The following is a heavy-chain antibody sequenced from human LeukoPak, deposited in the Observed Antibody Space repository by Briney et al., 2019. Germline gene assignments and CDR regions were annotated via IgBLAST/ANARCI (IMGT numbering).Heavy chain of an antibody. D-gene: IGHD1-26*01. Sequence: ASVNVSFAASGHTFTNFGITWVRQAPGQGLEWMGWIGADSGNTNYAQKFQGRVTFSIDTSTSTAYIELRTLGSDDTAVYFCAKNRGATWWDLVDYWGQGTLVTVSS. V-gene: IGHV1-18*01. CDR2: IGADSGNT. J-gene: IGHJ4*02. CDR1: GHTFTNFG. CDR3: AKNRGATWWDLVDY.